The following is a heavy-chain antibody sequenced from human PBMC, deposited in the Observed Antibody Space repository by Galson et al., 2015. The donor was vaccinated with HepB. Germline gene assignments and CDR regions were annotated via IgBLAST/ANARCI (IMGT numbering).Heavy chain of an antibody. CDR3: ARETAWVITFGGVIAPDY. D-gene: IGHD3-16*02. J-gene: IGHJ4*02. V-gene: IGHV3-21*03. Sequence: SLRLSCAASGFTFSSYSMSWVRQAPGKGLEWVSSISSSSSYIYYADSVKGRFTISRDNAKNSLYLQMNSLRAEDTAVYYCARETAWVITFGGVIAPDYWGQGTLVTVSS. CDR2: ISSSSSYI. CDR1: GFTFSSYS.